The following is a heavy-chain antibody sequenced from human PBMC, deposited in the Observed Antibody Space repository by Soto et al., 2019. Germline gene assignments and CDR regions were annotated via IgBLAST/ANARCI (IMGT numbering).Heavy chain of an antibody. CDR3: VKGRNYYDSSGYYHAEYFQH. V-gene: IGHV3-64D*06. J-gene: IGHJ1*01. Sequence: GGSLRLSCSASGFTFSSYAMHWVRQAPGKGLEYVSAISSNGGSTYYADSVKGRFTISRDNSKNTLYLQMSSLRAEDTAVYYCVKGRNYYDSSGYYHAEYFQHWGQGTLVTVSS. CDR1: GFTFSSYA. D-gene: IGHD3-22*01. CDR2: ISSNGGST.